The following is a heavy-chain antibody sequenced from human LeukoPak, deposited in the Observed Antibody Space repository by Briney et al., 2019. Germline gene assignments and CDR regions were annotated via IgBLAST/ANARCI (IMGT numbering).Heavy chain of an antibody. CDR1: GFTFSSYA. V-gene: IGHV3-30-3*01. D-gene: IGHD5-18*01. CDR3: ARDQDPLDTAMEP. CDR2: ISYDGSNK. Sequence: GGSLRLSCAASGFTFSSYAMHWVRQAPGKGLEWVAVISYDGSNKYYADSVKGRFTISRDNSKSTLYLQMNSLRAEDTAVYYCARDQDPLDTAMEPWGQGTLVTVSS. J-gene: IGHJ5*02.